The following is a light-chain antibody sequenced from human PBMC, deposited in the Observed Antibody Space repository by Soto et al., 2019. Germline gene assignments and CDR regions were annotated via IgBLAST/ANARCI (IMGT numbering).Light chain of an antibody. CDR1: QSVKSF. V-gene: IGKV3-11*01. J-gene: IGKJ5*01. CDR3: QQRSNWPPIT. Sequence: ILLTQSPATLSLSPGQRATVFCSASQSVKSFLVWYQHRPGQAPRVLIYDASHRASGIPARFSGSGSGTDFTLTISSLEPEDAALYYCQQRSNWPPITFGQGTRLEIK. CDR2: DAS.